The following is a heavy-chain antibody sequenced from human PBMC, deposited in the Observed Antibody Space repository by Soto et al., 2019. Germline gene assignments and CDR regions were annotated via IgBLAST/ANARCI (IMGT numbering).Heavy chain of an antibody. CDR3: VRDYYDTSGYPNTFDM. CDR2: IGSRTSDI. Sequence: LRLSCSASGFTLSRHTMNWVRQAPGKGLEWVSFIGSRTSDIYYADSVKGRFTISRDNAKNSLYLDLTRLRAEDTAVYFCVRDYYDTSGYPNTFDMWGQGTMVTVSS. V-gene: IGHV3-21*01. D-gene: IGHD3-22*01. J-gene: IGHJ3*02. CDR1: GFTLSRHT.